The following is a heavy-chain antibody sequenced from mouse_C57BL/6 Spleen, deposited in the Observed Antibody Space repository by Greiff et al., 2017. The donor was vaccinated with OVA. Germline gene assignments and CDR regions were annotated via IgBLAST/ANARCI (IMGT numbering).Heavy chain of an antibody. CDR3: ARSPDGYYGY. CDR1: GYAFSSSW. CDR2: IYPGDGDT. J-gene: IGHJ3*01. Sequence: VQLQQSGPELVKPGASVKISCKASGYAFSSSWMNWVKQRPGKGLEWIGRIYPGDGDTNYNGKFKGKATLTADKSSSTAYMQLSSLTSEDSAVYFCARSPDGYYGYWGQGTLVTVSA. D-gene: IGHD2-3*01. V-gene: IGHV1-82*01.